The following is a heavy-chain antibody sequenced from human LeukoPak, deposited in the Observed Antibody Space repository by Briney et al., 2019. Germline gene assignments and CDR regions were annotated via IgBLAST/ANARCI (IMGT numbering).Heavy chain of an antibody. CDR1: GFTFRSYS. CDR2: ISGSASYI. D-gene: IGHD1/OR15-1a*01. Sequence: GGSLRLSCAASGFTFRSYSMNWVRQAPGKGLEWVSSISGSASYIYYADSVKGRFTISRDNAKNSLYLQMNSLRAEDTAVYYCARETTASFDYWGQGTLVTVSS. V-gene: IGHV3-21*01. CDR3: ARETTASFDY. J-gene: IGHJ4*01.